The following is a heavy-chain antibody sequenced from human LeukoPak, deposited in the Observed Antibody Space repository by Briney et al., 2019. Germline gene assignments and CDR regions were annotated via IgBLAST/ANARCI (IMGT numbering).Heavy chain of an antibody. CDR3: ARGGWLHTYFDY. Sequence: PSETLSLTCTVSGDSMNNYYWTWMRQPAGKGLEWIGRVYISGNTMYNPSVQSRVTMSLDTSKNQFSLKLSSVTAADTAVYFCARGGWLHTYFDYWGQGTLVSVSS. J-gene: IGHJ4*02. V-gene: IGHV4-4*07. CDR2: VYISGNT. CDR1: GDSMNNYY. D-gene: IGHD5-12*01.